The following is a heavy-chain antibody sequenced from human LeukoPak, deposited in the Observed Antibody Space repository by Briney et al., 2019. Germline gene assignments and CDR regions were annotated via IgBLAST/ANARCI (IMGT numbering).Heavy chain of an antibody. CDR1: GFTFSDYY. D-gene: IGHD1-26*01. Sequence: GGSLRLSCAASGFTFSDYYMSWIRQAPGKGLEWVSYISNSSSTIYYADSVKGRFFISRDNAKNSLYLQMNSLRAEDTAVYYCARAPKFRLVGVPKGPFDPWGQGTLVTVSS. V-gene: IGHV3-11*01. CDR3: ARAPKFRLVGVPKGPFDP. J-gene: IGHJ5*02. CDR2: ISNSSSTI.